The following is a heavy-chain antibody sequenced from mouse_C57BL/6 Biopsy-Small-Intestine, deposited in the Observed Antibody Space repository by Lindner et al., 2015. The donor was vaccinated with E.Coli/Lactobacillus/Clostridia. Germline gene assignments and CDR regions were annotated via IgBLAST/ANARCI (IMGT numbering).Heavy chain of an antibody. J-gene: IGHJ4*01. CDR3: ARDQDIVGGVAGNPFDY. CDR2: ISGYNGNT. V-gene: IGHV14-1*02. CDR1: GYTFINYG. Sequence: SVKVSCKASGYTFINYGISWVRQAPGQGLEYMGWISGYNGNTNYAPKLQGRVTMTTDTSTSTAYMELRSLRSDDTAVYYCARDQDIVGGVAGNPFDYWGQGTLVTVSS. D-gene: IGHD1-1*01.